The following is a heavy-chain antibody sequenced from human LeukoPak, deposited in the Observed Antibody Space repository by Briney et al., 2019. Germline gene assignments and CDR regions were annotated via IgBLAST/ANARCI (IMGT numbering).Heavy chain of an antibody. J-gene: IGHJ4*02. D-gene: IGHD3-10*01. V-gene: IGHV4-34*12. CDR2: IIHSLVT. CDR1: GGSFSGYY. Sequence: PSETLSLTCAVDGGSFSGYYSSWSREPPGKGLECRWEIIHSLVTSYNPSLQSRVKISVDTSKNQFPLQLRSVTAADTAVYYCARVGLLGSRGIHYWGKGTLVTVSS. CDR3: ARVGLLGSRGIHY.